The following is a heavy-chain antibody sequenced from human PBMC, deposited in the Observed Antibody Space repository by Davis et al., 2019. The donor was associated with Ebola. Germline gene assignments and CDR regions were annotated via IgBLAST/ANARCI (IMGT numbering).Heavy chain of an antibody. J-gene: IGHJ5*02. CDR3: AKEMWWWSGYNGNWFDP. CDR1: GFTFSVYA. Sequence: GGSLRLSCAASGFTFSVYAMGWVRQAPGKGLEWVSVISGSGGSTYYADSAKGRFTISRDNSKNTLYLQMNSLRAEDTAVYYCAKEMWWWSGYNGNWFDPWGQGTLVTVSS. V-gene: IGHV3-23*01. CDR2: ISGSGGST. D-gene: IGHD3-3*01.